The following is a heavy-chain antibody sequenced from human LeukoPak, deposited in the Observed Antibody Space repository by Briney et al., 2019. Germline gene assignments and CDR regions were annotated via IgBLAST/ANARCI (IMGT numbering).Heavy chain of an antibody. J-gene: IGHJ5*02. CDR3: ARDLGQYYDTSDNWFDP. D-gene: IGHD3-22*01. V-gene: IGHV3-23*01. CDR2: TSGSGGST. CDR1: GFTFSSYA. Sequence: GGSLRLSCAASGFTFSSYAMSWVRQAPGKGLEWVSATSGSGGSTYYADSVKGRFTISRDNSKNTLYLQMNSLRAEDTAVYYCARDLGQYYDTSDNWFDPWGQGTLVTVSS.